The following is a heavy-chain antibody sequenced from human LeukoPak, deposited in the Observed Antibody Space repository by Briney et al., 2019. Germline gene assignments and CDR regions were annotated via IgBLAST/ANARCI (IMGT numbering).Heavy chain of an antibody. CDR1: GFSFSSYA. CDR3: ARYSGSYYYPPAWDL. Sequence: PGGSLRLSCAASGFSFSSYAMSWVRQAPGKGLEWVSGINGRGDSTVYADSVKGRFTISRDNSKNTLYLQMDSLRADDTAVYYCARYSGSYYYPPAWDLWGQGTLVTVSS. CDR2: INGRGDST. J-gene: IGHJ4*02. D-gene: IGHD1-26*01. V-gene: IGHV3-23*01.